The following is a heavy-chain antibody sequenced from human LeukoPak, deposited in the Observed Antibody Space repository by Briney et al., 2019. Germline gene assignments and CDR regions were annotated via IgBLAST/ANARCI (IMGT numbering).Heavy chain of an antibody. Sequence: ASVKVSCKVSGYTLTELSMHWVRQAPGDGIEWMGGYDPEDGETIYAQKFQGRVTMTEDTSTDTAYMELSSLRSEDTAVYYCATDTTVTTEYYYYYYGMDVWGQGTTVTVSS. CDR3: ATDTTVTTEYYYYYYGMDV. D-gene: IGHD4-17*01. J-gene: IGHJ6*02. CDR1: GYTLTELS. V-gene: IGHV1-24*01. CDR2: YDPEDGET.